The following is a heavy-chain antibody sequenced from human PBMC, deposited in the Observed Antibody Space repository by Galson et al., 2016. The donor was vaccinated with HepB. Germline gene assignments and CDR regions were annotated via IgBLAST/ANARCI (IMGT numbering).Heavy chain of an antibody. V-gene: IGHV1-2*02. CDR3: GREFDRHKVTTYYYYGMDV. CDR1: EYTFTGYF. J-gene: IGHJ6*02. Sequence: SVKVSCKASEYTFTGYFIHWVRQAPGQGLEWMGLIKPHSGGTKYAQKFQGRVTMTRDTSTNTAYMELTSLRSDDTAVYFCGREFDRHKVTTYYYYGMDVWGQGTAVTVSS. CDR2: IKPHSGGT. D-gene: IGHD4-17*01.